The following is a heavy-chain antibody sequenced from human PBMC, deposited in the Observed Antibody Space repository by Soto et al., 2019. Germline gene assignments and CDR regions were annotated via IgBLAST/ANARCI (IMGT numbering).Heavy chain of an antibody. Sequence: SETVSLTCTVSGDSISTFYWGWMRQSPGKELEWIGYVYYTGSTNYNPSLKSRVTISVDRSKNQFSLKLTSANAADTAVYYCARGRTVRNYADDSSDYFYFFDYWGQGTQVTVS. J-gene: IGHJ4*02. CDR2: VYYTGST. V-gene: IGHV4-59*01. CDR3: ARGRTVRNYADDSSDYFYFFDY. CDR1: GDSISTFY. D-gene: IGHD3-22*01.